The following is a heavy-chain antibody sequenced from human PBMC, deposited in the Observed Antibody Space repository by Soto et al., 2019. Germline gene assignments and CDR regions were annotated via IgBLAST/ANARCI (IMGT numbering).Heavy chain of an antibody. CDR1: GASVSSAAFY. CDR3: ARQYLVPPYYVDY. Sequence: SETLSLTCTASGASVSSAAFYWTWIRQPPGKGLEWIGYIFYSGSTNYNPSLKSRVTISVDTSKNQFSLKLSSVTAADTSLYYCARQYLVPPYYVDYWGQGSLVTVSS. CDR2: IFYSGST. D-gene: IGHD3-16*01. J-gene: IGHJ4*02. V-gene: IGHV4-61*08.